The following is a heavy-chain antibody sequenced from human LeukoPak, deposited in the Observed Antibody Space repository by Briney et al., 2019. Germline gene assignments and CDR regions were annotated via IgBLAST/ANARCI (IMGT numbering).Heavy chain of an antibody. Sequence: SETLSLTCTVSGYSISSGYYWGWIRQPPGKGLEWIGSIYHSGSTYYNPSLKSRVTISVDTSKNQFSLKLSSVTAADTAVYYCARDHYGDAFDIWGQGTMVTVSS. D-gene: IGHD4-17*01. V-gene: IGHV4-38-2*02. CDR1: GYSISSGYY. CDR2: IYHSGST. J-gene: IGHJ3*02. CDR3: ARDHYGDAFDI.